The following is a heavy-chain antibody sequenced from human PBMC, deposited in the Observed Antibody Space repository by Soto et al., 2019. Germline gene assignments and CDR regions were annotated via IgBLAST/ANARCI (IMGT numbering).Heavy chain of an antibody. CDR3: LRAEDGIRDVRSVSAFLLNRSSDL. CDR2: IKQDGSEK. J-gene: IGHJ2*01. V-gene: IGHV3-7*01. D-gene: IGHD3-10*02. CDR1: GITSTISW. Sequence: ASGITSTISWMPWVHQAPWKGVEWVDKIKQDGSEKDYVDSVKGRFTISRDNAKKSLYMKMNSLRAEDTAVYFFLRAEDGIRDVRSVSAFLLNRSSDL.